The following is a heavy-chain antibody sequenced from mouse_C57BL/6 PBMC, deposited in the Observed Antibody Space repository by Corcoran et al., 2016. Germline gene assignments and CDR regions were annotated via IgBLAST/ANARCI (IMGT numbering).Heavy chain of an antibody. CDR1: GYTFTDYY. CDR2: INPNNGGT. J-gene: IGHJ2*01. CDR3: ARGRAKFPVDY. V-gene: IGHV1-26*01. D-gene: IGHD3-1*01. Sequence: EVQLQQSGPELVKPGASVKISCKASGYTFTDYYMNWVKQSHGKSLEWIGDINPNNGGTSYNQKFKGKATFTVDKSSSTAYMELRSLTSEDSAVYYCARGRAKFPVDYWGQGTTLTVSS.